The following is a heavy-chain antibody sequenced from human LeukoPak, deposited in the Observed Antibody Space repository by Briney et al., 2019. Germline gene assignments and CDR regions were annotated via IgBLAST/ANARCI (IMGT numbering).Heavy chain of an antibody. V-gene: IGHV3-30*18. D-gene: IGHD5-18*01. Sequence: GGSLRLSCAASGFTFSSYYMHWLRQAPGKALEWVAFILYDGSNKYYTHSEKRRFTISRHNYKHTLFLQINILRSEDTAIYSCAQEGKKRGYNYGYDVDHWGQGTLVTVSS. J-gene: IGHJ4*02. CDR3: AQEGKKRGYNYGYDVDH. CDR1: GFTFSSYY. CDR2: ILYDGSNK.